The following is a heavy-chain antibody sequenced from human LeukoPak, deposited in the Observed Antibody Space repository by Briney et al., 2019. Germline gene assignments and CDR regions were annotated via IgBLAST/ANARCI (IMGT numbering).Heavy chain of an antibody. CDR2: ISGSGGST. V-gene: IGHV3-23*01. J-gene: IGHJ4*02. D-gene: IGHD3-10*01. CDR3: AKGLGFISGSRHWGIDY. CDR1: GFTFSSYA. Sequence: GGSLRLSCAASGFTFSSYAMSWVRQAPGKGLEWVSAISGSGGSTYYADSVKGRFTISRDNSKNALYLQMISLRAEDTAVYYCAKGLGFISGSRHWGIDYWGQGTLVTVSS.